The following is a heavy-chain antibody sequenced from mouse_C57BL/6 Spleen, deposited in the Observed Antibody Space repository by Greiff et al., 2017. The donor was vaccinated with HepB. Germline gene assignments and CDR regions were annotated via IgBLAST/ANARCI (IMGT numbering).Heavy chain of an antibody. J-gene: IGHJ4*01. CDR1: GFTFSSYA. CDR3: KVSLIYDGYYDYAMDY. CDR2: ISSGGDYI. V-gene: IGHV5-9-1*02. D-gene: IGHD2-3*01. Sequence: EVKLVESGEGLVKPGGSLKLSCAASGFTFSSYAMSWVRQTPEKRLEWVAYISSGGDYIYYADTVKGRFTISRDNARNTLYLQMSSLKSEDTAMYYGKVSLIYDGYYDYAMDYWGQGTSVTVSS.